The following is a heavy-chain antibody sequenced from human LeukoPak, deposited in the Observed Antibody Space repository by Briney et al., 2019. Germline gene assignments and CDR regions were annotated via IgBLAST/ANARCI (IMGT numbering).Heavy chain of an antibody. V-gene: IGHV4-34*01. D-gene: IGHD3-22*01. CDR2: INHSGST. Sequence: SETLSLTCAVYGGSFSGYYWSWIRQPPGKGLEWIGEINHSGSTNYNPSLKSRVTISVDTSKNQFSLKLSSVTAADTAVYYCVPRDYYDSSGHQGAFDIWGQGTMVTVSS. CDR1: GGSFSGYY. CDR3: VPRDYYDSSGHQGAFDI. J-gene: IGHJ3*02.